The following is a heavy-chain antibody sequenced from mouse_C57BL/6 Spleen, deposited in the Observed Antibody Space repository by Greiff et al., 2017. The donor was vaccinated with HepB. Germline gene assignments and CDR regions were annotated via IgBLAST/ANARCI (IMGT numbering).Heavy chain of an antibody. CDR2: IWWDDDK. CDR1: GFSLSTFGMG. CDR3: ARIIYYDYDVDY. V-gene: IGHV8-8*01. D-gene: IGHD2-4*01. J-gene: IGHJ2*01. Sequence: QVTLKECGPGILQPSQPLSLTCSFSGFSLSTFGMGVGWIRQPSGKGLEWLAHIWWDDDKYYNPALKSRLTISKNTSKNQVFLMIANVDTADTATYYGARIIYYDYDVDYWGQGTTLTVSS.